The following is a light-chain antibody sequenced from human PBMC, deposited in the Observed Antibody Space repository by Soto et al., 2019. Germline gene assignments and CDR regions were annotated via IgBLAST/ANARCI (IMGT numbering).Light chain of an antibody. J-gene: IGKJ1*01. V-gene: IGKV1-5*03. CDR3: QQYKDYPVT. CDR1: QSISAW. CDR2: RAS. Sequence: DIQMTQSPSTLSASVGDRVTITCRASQSISAWLAWYQQKPGKAPKLLIYRASTLESGVPSRFSGSESGTEFTLTISSLQPDDFATYYCQQYKDYPVTFGRGTKVDIK.